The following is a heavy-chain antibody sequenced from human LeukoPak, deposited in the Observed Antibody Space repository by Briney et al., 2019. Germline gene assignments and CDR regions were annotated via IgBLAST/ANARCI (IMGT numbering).Heavy chain of an antibody. J-gene: IGHJ6*02. CDR3: ASGTTGAGGMDV. CDR2: ISSSSSYI. CDR1: GFTFSSYS. V-gene: IGHV3-21*01. D-gene: IGHD4-17*01. Sequence: GGSLRLSCAASGFTFSSYSMNWVRQAPGKGLEWVSSISSSSSYIYHADSVKGRFTISRDNAKNSLYLQMNSLRAEDTAVYYCASGTTGAGGMDVWGQGTTVTVSS.